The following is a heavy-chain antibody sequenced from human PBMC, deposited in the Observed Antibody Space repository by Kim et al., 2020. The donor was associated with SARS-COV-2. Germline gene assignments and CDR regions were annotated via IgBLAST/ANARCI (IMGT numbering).Heavy chain of an antibody. V-gene: IGHV4-59*01. J-gene: IGHJ4*02. CDR3: ARDVGRFDY. Sequence: GSTNYNPSLKSRVTISVDTSKNQFSLKLSSVTAADTAVYYCARDVGRFDYWGQGTLVTVSS. D-gene: IGHD1-26*01. CDR2: GST.